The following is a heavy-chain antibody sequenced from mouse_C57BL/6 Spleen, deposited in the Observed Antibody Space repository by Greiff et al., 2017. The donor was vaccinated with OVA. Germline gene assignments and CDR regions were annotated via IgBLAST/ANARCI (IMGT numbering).Heavy chain of an antibody. D-gene: IGHD2-1*01. CDR2: ISSGSSTI. J-gene: IGHJ2*01. CDR3: ARDGNYWYFDY. Sequence: EVKLMESGGGLVKPGGSLKLSCAASGFTFSDYGMHWVRQAPEKGLEWVAYISSGSSTIYYADTVKGRFTISRDNAKNTLFLQMTSLRSEDTAMYYCARDGNYWYFDYWGQGTTLTVSS. CDR1: GFTFSDYG. V-gene: IGHV5-17*01.